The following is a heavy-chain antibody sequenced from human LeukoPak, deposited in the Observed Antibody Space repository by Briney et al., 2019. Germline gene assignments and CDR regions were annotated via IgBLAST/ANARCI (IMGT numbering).Heavy chain of an antibody. D-gene: IGHD1-20*01. V-gene: IGHV4-30-2*01. J-gene: IGHJ6*02. Sequence: SETLSLTCAVSGGSIGSGGYSWSWIRQPPGRGLDWIGYIYHSGSTYYNPSLKSRVTISVDRSKNQFSLKLSSVTAADTAVYYCARFNWNYGGMDVWGQGTTVTVSS. CDR2: IYHSGST. CDR3: ARFNWNYGGMDV. CDR1: GGSIGSGGYS.